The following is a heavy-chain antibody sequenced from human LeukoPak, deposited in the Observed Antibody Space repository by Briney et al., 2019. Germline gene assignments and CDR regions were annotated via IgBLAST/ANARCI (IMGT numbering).Heavy chain of an antibody. D-gene: IGHD3-10*01. J-gene: IGHJ4*02. Sequence: SQTLSLTCTVSGGSISSDSYYWCCIPQPAGKRLEWFGRIYTSGSTNYNPSLKSRVTISVDTSKNQFSLKLSSVTAADTAVYYCARDRGFGESYPGMTYFDYWGQGTLVTVSS. CDR3: ARDRGFGESYPGMTYFDY. CDR2: IYTSGST. V-gene: IGHV4-61*02. CDR1: GGSISSDSYY.